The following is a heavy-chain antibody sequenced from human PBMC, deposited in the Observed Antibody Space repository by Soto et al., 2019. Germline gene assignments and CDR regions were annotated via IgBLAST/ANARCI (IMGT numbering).Heavy chain of an antibody. CDR3: ERWSYPVC. CDR1: GFSFGSYP. V-gene: IGHV3-23*01. Sequence: PCGSLRLSCAPSGFSFGSYPLSSVRQAPGKGLKWVSPISGSDGKTFYADFVKGRFSISRDTSQSALYLQMNSLRADHTATYYWERWSYPVCWGPGTRLT. D-gene: IGHD3-16*02. J-gene: IGHJ1*01. CDR2: ISGSDGKT.